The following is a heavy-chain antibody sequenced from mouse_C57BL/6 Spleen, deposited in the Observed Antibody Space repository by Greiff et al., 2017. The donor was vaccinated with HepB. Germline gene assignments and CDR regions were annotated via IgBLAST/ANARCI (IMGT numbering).Heavy chain of an antibody. D-gene: IGHD2-1*01. J-gene: IGHJ1*03. V-gene: IGHV14-2*01. CDR1: GFNIKGYY. CDR3: ARRSYGNYEYFDV. Sequence: EVKLMESGAELVKPGASVKLSCTASGFNIKGYYMHWVKQRTEQGLEWIGRIDPEDGETKYAPKFQGKATITADTSSNTAYLQLSSLTSEDTAVYYCARRSYGNYEYFDVWGTGTTVTVSS. CDR2: IDPEDGET.